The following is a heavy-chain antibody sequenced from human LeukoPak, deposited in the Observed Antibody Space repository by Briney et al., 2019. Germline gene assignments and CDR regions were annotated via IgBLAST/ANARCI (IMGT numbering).Heavy chain of an antibody. CDR2: IYYSGST. J-gene: IGHJ4*02. V-gene: IGHV4-39*01. D-gene: IGHD3-10*01. CDR1: GGSISSSSYY. Sequence: SETLSLTCTVSGGSISSSSYYWGWIRQPPGKGLEWIGSIYYSGSTYYNPSLKSRVTISVDTSKNQFSLKLSSVTAADTAVYYCARVGESRVARIPYYFDYWGQGTLVTVSS. CDR3: ARVGESRVARIPYYFDY.